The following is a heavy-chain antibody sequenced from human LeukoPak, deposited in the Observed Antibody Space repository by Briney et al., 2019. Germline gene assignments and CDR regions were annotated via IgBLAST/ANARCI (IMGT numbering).Heavy chain of an antibody. CDR3: ARDRRAVAGKASYMDV. J-gene: IGHJ6*03. V-gene: IGHV4-38-2*02. Sequence: SETLSLTCTVSGYSISSGYYWGWIRQPPGKGLEWIGSIYHSGSTYYNPSLKSRVTISVDTSKNQFSLKLSSVTAADTAVYYCARDRRAVAGKASYMDVWGKGTTVTVSS. CDR2: IYHSGST. CDR1: GYSISSGYY. D-gene: IGHD6-19*01.